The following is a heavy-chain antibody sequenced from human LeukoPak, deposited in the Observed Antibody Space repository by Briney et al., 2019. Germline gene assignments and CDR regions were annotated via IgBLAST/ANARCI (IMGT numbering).Heavy chain of an antibody. J-gene: IGHJ5*02. D-gene: IGHD3-9*01. V-gene: IGHV1-8*03. CDR3: ARYDTIENWFDP. Sequence: ASVKVSCKASGYTLTSYDINWVRQATGQGLEWMGWMNPNSGNTGYAQKFQGRVTITRNTSISTAYMELSSLRSEDTAVYYCARYDTIENWFDPWGQGTLVTVSS. CDR2: MNPNSGNT. CDR1: GYTLTSYD.